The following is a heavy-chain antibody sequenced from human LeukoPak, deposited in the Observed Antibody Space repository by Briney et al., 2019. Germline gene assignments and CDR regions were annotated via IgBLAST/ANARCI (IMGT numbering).Heavy chain of an antibody. D-gene: IGHD3-10*01. V-gene: IGHV3-23*01. CDR1: GFTFSSYA. CDR2: IGGSGSST. Sequence: PGGSLRLSCAAAGFTFSSYAMNWVRQAPGKGLEWVSVIGGSGSSTNYADSVKGRFTISRGNSKNTLYLQMSSLRVEDTAVYYCAKGYYSGSGRYYFDFWGQGTLVTVSS. J-gene: IGHJ4*02. CDR3: AKGYYSGSGRYYFDF.